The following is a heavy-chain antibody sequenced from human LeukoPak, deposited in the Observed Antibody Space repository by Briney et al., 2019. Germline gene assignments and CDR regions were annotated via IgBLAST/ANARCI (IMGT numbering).Heavy chain of an antibody. CDR2: IRYDGSNK. Sequence: GGSLRLSCAASGFTFKNAWMTWVRQAPGKGLEWVAFIRYDGSNKYYADSVKGRFTISRDNSKNTLYLQMNSLRAEDTAVYYCAKDREGYCSGGSCYWTLFDYWGQGTLVTVSS. V-gene: IGHV3-30*02. D-gene: IGHD2-15*01. CDR1: GFTFKNAW. J-gene: IGHJ4*02. CDR3: AKDREGYCSGGSCYWTLFDY.